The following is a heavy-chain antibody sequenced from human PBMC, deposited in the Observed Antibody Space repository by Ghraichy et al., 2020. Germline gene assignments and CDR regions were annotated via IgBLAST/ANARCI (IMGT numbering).Heavy chain of an antibody. CDR1: GFTFSSYA. D-gene: IGHD3-3*01. V-gene: IGHV3-64D*09. Sequence: GESLNISCSASGFTFSSYAMHWVRQAPGKGLEYFSAISSNGGSTYYADSVKGRFTISRDNSKNTLYLQMSSLRAEDTAVYYCVKDHSSLGVVIIGVSDYFDYWGQGTLVTVSS. CDR3: VKDHSSLGVVIIGVSDYFDY. CDR2: ISSNGGST. J-gene: IGHJ4*02.